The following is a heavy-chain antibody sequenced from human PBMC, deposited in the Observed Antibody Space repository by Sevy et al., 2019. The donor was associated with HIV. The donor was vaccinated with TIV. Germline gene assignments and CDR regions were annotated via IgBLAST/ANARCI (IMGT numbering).Heavy chain of an antibody. V-gene: IGHV3-11*01. CDR2: ISSGGRTI. CDR1: GFTFSDYY. J-gene: IGHJ4*02. CDR3: VRLRYNYGPYYFDL. D-gene: IGHD5-18*01. Sequence: GGSLRLSCAASGFTFSDYYMSWIRQAPGKGLEWISYISSGGRTISYADSVKGRFTMSRDNAKNSLFLQMNSLRAEDTAFYYCVRLRYNYGPYYFDLWGQGTLVTVSS.